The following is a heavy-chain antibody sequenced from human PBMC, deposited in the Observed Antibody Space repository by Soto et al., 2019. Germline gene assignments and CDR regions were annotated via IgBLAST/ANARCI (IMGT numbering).Heavy chain of an antibody. CDR1: GFTFDSCA. CDR3: AKGFSATTRWFDF. J-gene: IGHJ4*02. Sequence: EVQLVESGGGLVQPGRSLRLSCAASGFTFDSCAMHWVRQPPGKGLEWVSSISWNSGTIDYADSVKGRFTISRDNAKSFLFLELNNLRPEDTALYYCAKGFSATTRWFDFWGQGTPVTVSS. V-gene: IGHV3-9*01. D-gene: IGHD4-17*01. CDR2: ISWNSGTI.